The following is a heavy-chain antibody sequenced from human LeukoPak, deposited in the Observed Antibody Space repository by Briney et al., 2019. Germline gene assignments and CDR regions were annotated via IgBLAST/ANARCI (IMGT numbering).Heavy chain of an antibody. CDR2: LSYDGNTK. J-gene: IGHJ4*02. Sequence: PGGSLRLSCAASGFTFNTYAMHWVRQAPDKGLEWVALLSYDGNTKYYADSVKGRFTISRDISKNMLYLQMSSLRPEDTALYYCARDRLPDLVLCFDSWGQGTLVTVSS. CDR3: ARDRLPDLVLCFDS. V-gene: IGHV3-30*04. CDR1: GFTFNTYA.